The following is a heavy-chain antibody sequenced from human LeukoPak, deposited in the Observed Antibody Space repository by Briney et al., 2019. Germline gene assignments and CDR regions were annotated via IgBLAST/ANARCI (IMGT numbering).Heavy chain of an antibody. J-gene: IGHJ6*03. V-gene: IGHV4-34*01. D-gene: IGHD4-23*01. CDR3: ATRPTPPYYYYYMDV. CDR1: GGSFSGYY. CDR2: INHSGST. Sequence: SETLSLTCAVYGGSFSGYYWNWIRQPPGKGLEWIGEINHSGSTSYNPSLKSRVTISVDTSKNQFSLKLNSVTAADTAVYYCATRPTPPYYYYYMDVWGKGTTVTVSS.